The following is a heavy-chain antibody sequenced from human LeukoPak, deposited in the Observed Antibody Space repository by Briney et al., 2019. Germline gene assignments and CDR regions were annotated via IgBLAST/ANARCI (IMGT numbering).Heavy chain of an antibody. J-gene: IGHJ4*02. CDR2: ISYDGSNK. CDR1: GFTFSSYG. Sequence: GRSLRLSCAASGFTFSSYGMHWVRQAPGKGLEWVAVISYDGSNKYYADSVKGRFTISRDNSKNTLYLQMNSLRAEDTAVYYCAILGYCSSTSCYGRSFDYWGQGTLVTVSS. D-gene: IGHD2-2*01. V-gene: IGHV3-30*03. CDR3: AILGYCSSTSCYGRSFDY.